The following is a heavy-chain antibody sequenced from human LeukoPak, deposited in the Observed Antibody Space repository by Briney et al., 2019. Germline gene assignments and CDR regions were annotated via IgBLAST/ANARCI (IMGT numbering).Heavy chain of an antibody. D-gene: IGHD1-26*01. J-gene: IGHJ4*02. CDR2: ISYDGSNK. V-gene: IGHV3-30*18. CDR1: GFTFSSYG. Sequence: GGSLRLSCAASGFTFSSYGMHWVRQAPGKGLEWVAVISYDGSNKYYADSVKGRFTISRDNSKNTLYLQMNSLRAEDTAVYYCAKDFSGTYYYFDYWGQGTLVTVPS. CDR3: AKDFSGTYYYFDY.